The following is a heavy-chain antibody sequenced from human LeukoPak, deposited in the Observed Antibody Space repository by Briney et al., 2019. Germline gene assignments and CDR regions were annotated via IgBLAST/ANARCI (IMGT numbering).Heavy chain of an antibody. V-gene: IGHV4-4*07. CDR1: GGPITNYY. Sequence: SETLSLTCTVSGGPITNYYWAWIRQPPGKGLEWIGRIYTTGTTTYNPSLKSRVTLSLDTSKNQFSLTLNSVTAADTAVYYCARSYYGSGTRRCYYYYMDLWGKGTTVTVSS. J-gene: IGHJ6*03. D-gene: IGHD3-10*01. CDR2: IYTTGTT. CDR3: ARSYYGSGTRRCYYYYMDL.